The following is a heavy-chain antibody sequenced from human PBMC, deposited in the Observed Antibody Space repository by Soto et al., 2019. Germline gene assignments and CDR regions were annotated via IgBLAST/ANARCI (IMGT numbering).Heavy chain of an antibody. CDR2: ISWNSGSI. CDR3: AKSPYGCNSGYVGY. Sequence: EVQLVESGGGLVQPGRSLRLSCAASGFTFDDYAMHWVRQAPGKGLEWVSGISWNSGSIGYADSVKGRFTISRDNAKNSLYLQMNSLRAEDTALYYCAKSPYGCNSGYVGYWGQGTLVTVSS. J-gene: IGHJ4*02. CDR1: GFTFDDYA. D-gene: IGHD3-10*01. V-gene: IGHV3-9*01.